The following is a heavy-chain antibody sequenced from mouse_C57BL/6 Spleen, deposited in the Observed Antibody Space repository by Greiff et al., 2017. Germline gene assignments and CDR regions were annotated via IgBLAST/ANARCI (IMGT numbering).Heavy chain of an antibody. Sequence: QVQLQQSGPELVKPGASVKISCKASGYAFSSSWMNWVKQRPGKGLEWIGRIYPGDGDTNYNGKFKGKATLTADKSSSTAYMQLSSLTSEDSAVYFCARGGYGSSGDYWGQGTTLTVSS. CDR2: IYPGDGDT. CDR1: GYAFSSSW. CDR3: ARGGYGSSGDY. V-gene: IGHV1-82*01. J-gene: IGHJ2*01. D-gene: IGHD1-1*01.